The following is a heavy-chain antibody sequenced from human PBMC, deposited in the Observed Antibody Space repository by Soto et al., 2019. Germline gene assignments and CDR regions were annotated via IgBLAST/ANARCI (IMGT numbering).Heavy chain of an antibody. CDR1: GYTHTELS. D-gene: IGHD1-26*01. J-gene: IGHJ4*02. V-gene: IGHV1-24*01. CDR2: FDPEDGET. Sequence: ASVKVSCKVSGYTHTELSMHWVRQAPGKGLEWMGGFDPEDGETIYAQKFQGRVTMTEDTSTDTAYMKLSSLRSEDTAVYYCATELKWELHPRPFDYWGQGTLVTVS. CDR3: ATELKWELHPRPFDY.